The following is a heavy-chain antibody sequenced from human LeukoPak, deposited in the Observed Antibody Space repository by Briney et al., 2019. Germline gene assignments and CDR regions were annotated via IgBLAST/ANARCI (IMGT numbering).Heavy chain of an antibody. CDR3: AREGYCSSTSCQWGY. CDR1: GGTFSSYA. V-gene: IGHV1-69*01. J-gene: IGHJ4*02. Sequence: SVEVSCKASGGTFSSYAISWVRQAPGQGLEWMGGIIPIFGTANYAQKFQGRVTITADESTSTAYMELSSLRSEDTAVYYCAREGYCSSTSCQWGYWGQGTLVTVSS. CDR2: IIPIFGTA. D-gene: IGHD2-2*01.